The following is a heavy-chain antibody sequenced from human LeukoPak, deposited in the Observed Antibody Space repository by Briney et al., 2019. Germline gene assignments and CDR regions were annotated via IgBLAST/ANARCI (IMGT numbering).Heavy chain of an antibody. J-gene: IGHJ4*02. D-gene: IGHD2/OR15-2a*01. CDR2: IYSGGST. Sequence: GGSPRLSCAASGFTFSSYSMNWVRQAPGKGLEWVSVIYSGGSTYYADSVKGRFTISRDNSKNTLYLQMNSLRAEDTAVYYCARDSQGAFDYWGQGTQVTVSS. CDR1: GFTFSSYS. V-gene: IGHV3-53*01. CDR3: ARDSQGAFDY.